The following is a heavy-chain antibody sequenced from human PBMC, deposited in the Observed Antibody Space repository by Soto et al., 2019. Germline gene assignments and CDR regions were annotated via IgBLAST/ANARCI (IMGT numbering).Heavy chain of an antibody. J-gene: IGHJ4*02. CDR1: GGTFSSYA. D-gene: IGHD2-15*01. V-gene: IGHV1-69*12. CDR2: IMPIFGTA. CDR3: ARDTGYCSGGSCYPLDY. Sequence: QFQLVQSGAEVKKPGSSVKVSCKASGGTFSSYAISWVRQAPGQGLEWLGGIMPIFGTANYAQKFQGRVTITADESTSTAYRELSSLRSDDTAVYYCARDTGYCSGGSCYPLDYWGQGTLVTVSS.